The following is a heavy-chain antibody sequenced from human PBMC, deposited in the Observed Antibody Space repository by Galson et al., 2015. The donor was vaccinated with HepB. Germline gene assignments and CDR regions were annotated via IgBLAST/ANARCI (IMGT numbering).Heavy chain of an antibody. J-gene: IGHJ6*02. CDR1: GFTFSSYS. D-gene: IGHD6-19*01. CDR3: AREEDSSGWYISYYYGMDV. CDR2: ISSSSSYI. Sequence: SLRLSCAASGFTFSSYSMNWVRQAPGKGLEWVSSISSSSSYIYYADSVKGRFTISRDNAKNSLYLQMNSLRAEDTAVYYCAREEDSSGWYISYYYGMDVWGQGTTVTVSS. V-gene: IGHV3-21*01.